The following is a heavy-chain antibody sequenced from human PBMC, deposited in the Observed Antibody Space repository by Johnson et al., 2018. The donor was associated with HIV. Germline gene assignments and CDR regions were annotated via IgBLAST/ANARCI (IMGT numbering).Heavy chain of an antibody. CDR2: ISSGGTT. D-gene: IGHD1-7*01. V-gene: IGHV3-NL1*01. CDR1: GFTFSSYG. CDR3: ARDMVQLELLGAFDI. J-gene: IGHJ3*02. Sequence: QMQLVESGGGVVQPGGSLRLSCAASGFTFSSYGMHWVRQAPGKGLEWVSVISSGGTTFYADSVKGRFTISRDNSKNTLYLQMNTLRAEDTAVYYCARDMVQLELLGAFDIWGQGTMVTVSS.